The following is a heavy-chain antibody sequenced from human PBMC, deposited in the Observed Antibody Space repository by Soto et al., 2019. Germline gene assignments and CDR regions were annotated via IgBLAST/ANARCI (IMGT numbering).Heavy chain of an antibody. CDR1: GYTFTGYY. V-gene: IGHV1-2*04. CDR3: ARGLVGATTLLYFDY. Sequence: ASVKVSCKASGYTFTGYYMHWVRQAPGQGLEWMGWINPNSGGTNYAQKFQGWVTMTRDTSISTAYMELSSLRSEDTAVYYCARGLVGATTLLYFDYWGQGTLVTVSS. J-gene: IGHJ4*02. D-gene: IGHD1-26*01. CDR2: INPNSGGT.